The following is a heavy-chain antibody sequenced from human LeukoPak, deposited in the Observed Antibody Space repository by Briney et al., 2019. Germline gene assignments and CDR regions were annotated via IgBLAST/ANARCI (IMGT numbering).Heavy chain of an antibody. CDR1: GGTFSSYA. CDR2: IIPILGTA. J-gene: IGHJ4*02. Sequence: ASVKVSCKASGGTFSSYAISWVRQAPGQGLEWMGGIIPILGTANYAQKFQGRVTITADESTSTAYMELSSLRSEDTAVYYCAIFGAAPADFDYWGQGTLVTVSS. D-gene: IGHD3-3*01. CDR3: AIFGAAPADFDY. V-gene: IGHV1-69*13.